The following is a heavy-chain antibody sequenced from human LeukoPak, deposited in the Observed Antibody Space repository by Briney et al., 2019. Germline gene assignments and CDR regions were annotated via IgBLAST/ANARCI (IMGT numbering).Heavy chain of an antibody. V-gene: IGHV4-4*02. J-gene: IGHJ4*02. CDR3: ARGQGGNYYLIYFDY. CDR1: GGSISSSNW. Sequence: KPSETLSLTCAVSGGSISSSNWWSWVRQPPGKGLEWIGEIYHSGSTNYNPSLKSRVTISVDTSRNQFSLKLTSVTAADTAVYYCARGQGGNYYLIYFDYWGQGALVTVSS. CDR2: IYHSGST. D-gene: IGHD1-26*01.